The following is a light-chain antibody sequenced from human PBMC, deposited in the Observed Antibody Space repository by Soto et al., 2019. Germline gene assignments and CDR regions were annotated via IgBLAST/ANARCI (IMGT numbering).Light chain of an antibody. CDR2: EVS. CDR1: SSDVGGYNH. Sequence: QSALTQPASVSGSPGQSITISCTGTSSDVGGYNHVSWYQQHPGKAPKLMIYEVSNRPSGVSNRFSGSKSGNTASLTISGLQAEDEADYYCCSYTGSSPYVFGAGTKVTVL. V-gene: IGLV2-23*02. CDR3: CSYTGSSPYV. J-gene: IGLJ3*02.